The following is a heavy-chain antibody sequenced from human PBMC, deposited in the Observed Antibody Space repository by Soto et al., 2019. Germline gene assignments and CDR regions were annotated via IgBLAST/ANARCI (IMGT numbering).Heavy chain of an antibody. J-gene: IGHJ6*02. V-gene: IGHV1-69*02. D-gene: IGHD2-21*01. CDR1: GGTFSSYT. Sequence: QVQLVQSGAEVKKPGSSVKVSCKASGGTFSSYTISWVRQAPGQGLEWMGRIIPILGIANYAQKFQGRVXIXXDKSTSTAYMELSSLRSEDTAVYYCATIFPYGMDVWGQGTTVTVSS. CDR2: IIPILGIA. CDR3: ATIFPYGMDV.